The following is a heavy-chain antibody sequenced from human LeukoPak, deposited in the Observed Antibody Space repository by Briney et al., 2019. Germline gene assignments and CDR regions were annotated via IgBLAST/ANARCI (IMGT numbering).Heavy chain of an antibody. J-gene: IGHJ4*02. V-gene: IGHV3-43*02. CDR3: AKDILGTGWSPFDS. CDR2: IDGAGVNI. Sequence: GGSLRLSCAASGFIFDDFAMHWVRQTPEKGLEWVSFIDGAGVNIYYADSVKGRFTISRDNSKNSLYLQMDSVITEDTALYYRAKDILGTGWSPFDSWGQGTLVTVSS. D-gene: IGHD6-19*01. CDR1: GFIFDDFA.